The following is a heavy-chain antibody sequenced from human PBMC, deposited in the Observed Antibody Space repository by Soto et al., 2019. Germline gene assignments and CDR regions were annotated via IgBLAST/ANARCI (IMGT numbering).Heavy chain of an antibody. D-gene: IGHD3-10*01. CDR1: GYTFTDYY. CDR3: ARDWAHYYGSGSFPSPHPSDI. Sequence: QVQLVQSGAEVKKPGASVKVSCKASGYTFTDYYLHWVRQAPGQGLEWMGWINPNSGGTHYAQKFQGWVTMTRDTAITTAYMELNRLTSDDTAVYYCARDWAHYYGSGSFPSPHPSDIWGQGTLVTVSS. V-gene: IGHV1-2*04. J-gene: IGHJ4*02. CDR2: INPNSGGT.